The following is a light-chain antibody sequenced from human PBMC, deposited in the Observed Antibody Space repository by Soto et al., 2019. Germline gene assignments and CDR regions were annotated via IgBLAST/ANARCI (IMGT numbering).Light chain of an antibody. J-gene: IGKJ4*01. CDR2: GAS. CDR1: QYITIY. Sequence: EIVLTQSPAPPSLSPGERATLSCRASQYITIYLAWYQQKPGQAPRLLIYGASSRATGIPDRFSGSGSGTDFTLTISRLEPEDFAVYYCQQYGSSPLTFGGGTKVDIK. CDR3: QQYGSSPLT. V-gene: IGKV3-20*01.